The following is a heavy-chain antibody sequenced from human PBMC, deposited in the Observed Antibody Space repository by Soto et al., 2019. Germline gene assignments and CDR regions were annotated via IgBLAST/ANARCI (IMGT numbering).Heavy chain of an antibody. Sequence: EVQLVESGGGPVKPGGSLRLSCAASGFAFNTYSMNWVRQAPGKGLEWVAFITRSSSYIYYADSVRGRFTLSRDNAKNSRYLQMSSLRAEDTAIYYCARDDGWLILDYWGQGTLVTVSS. CDR3: ARDDGWLILDY. CDR1: GFAFNTYS. D-gene: IGHD6-19*01. V-gene: IGHV3-21*06. J-gene: IGHJ4*02. CDR2: ITRSSSYI.